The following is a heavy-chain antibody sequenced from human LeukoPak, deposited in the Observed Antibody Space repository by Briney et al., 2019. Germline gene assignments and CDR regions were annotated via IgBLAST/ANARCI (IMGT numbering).Heavy chain of an antibody. CDR1: GFTFSSYA. Sequence: QSGGSLRLSCAASGFTFSSYAMHWVRQAPGKGLEWVAVISYDGSNKYYADSVKGRFTISRDNSKNTLYLQMNSLRAEDTAVYYCARVPVFWSGYWEGFAFDIWGQGTMVTVSS. CDR3: ARVPVFWSGYWEGFAFDI. J-gene: IGHJ3*02. V-gene: IGHV3-30-3*01. D-gene: IGHD3-3*01. CDR2: ISYDGSNK.